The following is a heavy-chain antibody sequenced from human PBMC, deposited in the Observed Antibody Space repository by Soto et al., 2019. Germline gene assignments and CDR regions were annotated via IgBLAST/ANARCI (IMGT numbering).Heavy chain of an antibody. J-gene: IGHJ3*02. CDR2: ISSSGNTI. D-gene: IGHD5-12*01. Sequence: QVQLVDSRGGLVRPGESLRLSCAASEFTFSDYYMSWIRQAPGKGLEWVSYISSSGNTIYYADSVKGRFTISRDNAKNSLYLKKNSQRVEETAVYYCARRYSGGRALEICGQGTMVTVSS. CDR3: ARRYSGGRALEI. CDR1: EFTFSDYY. V-gene: IGHV3-11*01.